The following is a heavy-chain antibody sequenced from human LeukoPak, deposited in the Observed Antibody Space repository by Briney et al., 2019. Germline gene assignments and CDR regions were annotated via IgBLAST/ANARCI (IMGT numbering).Heavy chain of an antibody. CDR3: ARENGITMVRGVTLGNVDY. Sequence: PGGSLRLSCAASGFTFSNYGLSWVRQAPGKGLEWVSGITGSGGSTYYADSVKGRFTISRDNAKNSLYLQMNSLRAEDTAVYYCARENGITMVRGVTLGNVDYWGQGTLVTVSS. D-gene: IGHD3-10*01. V-gene: IGHV3-48*04. CDR1: GFTFSNYG. CDR2: ITGSGGST. J-gene: IGHJ4*02.